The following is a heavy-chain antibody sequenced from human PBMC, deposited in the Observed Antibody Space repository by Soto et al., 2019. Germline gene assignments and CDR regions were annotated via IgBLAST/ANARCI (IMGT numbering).Heavy chain of an antibody. J-gene: IGHJ4*02. CDR3: ARGHSGWYRAPVDY. Sequence: QVQLVESGGGVVQPGRSLRLSCAASGFTFSSYAMHWVRQAPGKGLEWVAVISYDGSNKYYADSVKGRFTISRDNSKNTLYLQMNSLRAEDTAVYYCARGHSGWYRAPVDYWGQGTLVNVSS. CDR1: GFTFSSYA. CDR2: ISYDGSNK. V-gene: IGHV3-30-3*01. D-gene: IGHD6-19*01.